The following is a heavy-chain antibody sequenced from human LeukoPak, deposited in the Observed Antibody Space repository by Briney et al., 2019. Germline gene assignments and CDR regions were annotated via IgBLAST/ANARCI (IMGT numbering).Heavy chain of an antibody. V-gene: IGHV1-24*01. J-gene: IGHJ4*02. CDR2: FDPEDGGT. D-gene: IGHD5-24*01. CDR1: GYTLTELS. Sequence: GASVKVSCKVSGYTLTELSMHWVRQAPGKGLEWMGGFDPEDGGTIYAQKFQGRVTMTEDTSTDTAYMELSSLRSEDTAVYYCATSRDGYNSVDYWGQGTLVTVSS. CDR3: ATSRDGYNSVDY.